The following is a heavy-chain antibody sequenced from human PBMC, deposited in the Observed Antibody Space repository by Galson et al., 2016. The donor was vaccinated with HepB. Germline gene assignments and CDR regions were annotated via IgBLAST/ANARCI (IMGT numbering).Heavy chain of an antibody. J-gene: IGHJ4*02. CDR3: TRGRRGNGYASAH. V-gene: IGHV1-8*01. Sequence: SVKVSCKASGYIFSSYDINGVRQATGQGLEWMGWMNPKSGNTASVQKFLGRVTMTRNISINTAYLELSSLRSEDTAVYYCTRGRRGNGYASAHWGLGTLVTVSS. CDR1: GYIFSSYD. D-gene: IGHD2-2*01. CDR2: MNPKSGNT.